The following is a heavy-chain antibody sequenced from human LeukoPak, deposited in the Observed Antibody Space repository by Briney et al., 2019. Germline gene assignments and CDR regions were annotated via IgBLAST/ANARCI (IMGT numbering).Heavy chain of an antibody. Sequence: ASVKVSCQASGYTFTGYYMHWVRQAPGQGLEWMGWINPNSGGTNYAQKFQGRVTMTRDTSISTAYMELSRLRSDDTAVYYCAGSDTIGYSPREWDYWYFDLWGRGTLVTVSS. J-gene: IGHJ2*01. CDR2: INPNSGGT. V-gene: IGHV1-2*02. CDR1: GYTFTGYY. D-gene: IGHD3-22*01. CDR3: AGSDTIGYSPREWDYWYFDL.